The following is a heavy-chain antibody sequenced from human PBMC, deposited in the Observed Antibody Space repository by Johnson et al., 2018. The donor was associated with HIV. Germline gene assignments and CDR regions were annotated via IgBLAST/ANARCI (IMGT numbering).Heavy chain of an antibody. J-gene: IGHJ3*02. CDR3: ARDRGYCDAYVI. D-gene: IGHD3-22*01. CDR2: ISYDGSNK. CDR1: GFTFSSYA. Sequence: QVQLVESGGGVVQPGRSLRLSCAASGFTFSSYAMHWVRQAPGKGLEWVAVISYDGSNKYYADSVKGRFTISRDNSKNTLYLQMNSLRAEDTAVYYCARDRGYCDAYVIWGQGTMVTVSS. V-gene: IGHV3-30*04.